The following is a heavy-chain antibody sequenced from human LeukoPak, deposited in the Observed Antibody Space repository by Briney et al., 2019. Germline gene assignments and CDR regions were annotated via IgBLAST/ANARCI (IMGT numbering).Heavy chain of an antibody. Sequence: SETLSLTCTVSGGSISSSSYYWGWIRQPPGKGLEWIGSIYYSGSTYYNPSLKSRVTISVDTSKNQFSLKLSSVTAADTAVYYCARRPFSSSWFPLDYWGQGTLVTVSS. J-gene: IGHJ4*02. V-gene: IGHV4-39*01. CDR1: GGSISSSSYY. CDR3: ARRPFSSSWFPLDY. CDR2: IYYSGST. D-gene: IGHD6-13*01.